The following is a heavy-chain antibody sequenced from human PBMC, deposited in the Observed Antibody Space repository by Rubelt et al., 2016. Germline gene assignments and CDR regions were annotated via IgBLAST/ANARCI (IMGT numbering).Heavy chain of an antibody. D-gene: IGHD1-26*01. CDR3: AADIDIRGYFDY. J-gene: IGHJ4*02. Sequence: QMQLVKSGPEVKKPGTSVKVYCKASGFTFTSSAVYWVRQARGQRHEGLGWIVVGIGNTNYAQKFQERVTITRDMSTSTAYMELSSLRSEDTAVYYCAADIDIRGYFDYWGQGTLVTVSS. V-gene: IGHV1-58*01. CDR2: IVVGIGNT. CDR1: GFTFTSSA.